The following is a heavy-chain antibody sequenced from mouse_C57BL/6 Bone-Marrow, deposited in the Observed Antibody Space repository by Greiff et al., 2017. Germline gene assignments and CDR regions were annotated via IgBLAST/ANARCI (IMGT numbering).Heavy chain of an antibody. V-gene: IGHV3-6*01. D-gene: IGHD2-3*01. CDR2: ISYDGSN. Sequence: EVQLQESGPGLVKPSQSLSLTCSVTGYSITSGYYWNWIRQFPGNKLEWMGYISYDGSNNYNPSLKNRIPITRDTSKNQFFLKLKSVTTEDTATYYCARGGWLPRFAYWGQGTLVTVSA. CDR3: ARGGWLPRFAY. J-gene: IGHJ3*01. CDR1: GYSITSGYY.